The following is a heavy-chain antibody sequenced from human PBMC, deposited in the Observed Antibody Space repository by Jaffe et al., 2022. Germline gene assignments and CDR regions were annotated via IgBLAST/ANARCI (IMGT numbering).Heavy chain of an antibody. D-gene: IGHD5-12*01. Sequence: EVQLVQSGAEVKKPGATVKISCKVSGYTFTDYYMHWVQQAPGKGLEWMGLVDPEDGETIYAEKFQGRVTITADTSTDTAYMELSSLRSEDTAVYYCATDQGYSGYDSVRNNWFDPWGQGTLVTVSS. CDR2: VDPEDGET. CDR3: ATDQGYSGYDSVRNNWFDP. CDR1: GYTFTDYY. J-gene: IGHJ5*02. V-gene: IGHV1-69-2*01.